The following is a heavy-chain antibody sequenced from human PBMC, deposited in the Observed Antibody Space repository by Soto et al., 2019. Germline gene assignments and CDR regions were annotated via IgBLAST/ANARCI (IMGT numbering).Heavy chain of an antibody. V-gene: IGHV1-24*01. CDR1: GYTLTELS. CDR2: FDPEDGET. D-gene: IGHD4-4*01. Sequence: ASVKVSCKVSGYTLTELSMHWVRQAPGKGLEWMGGFDPEDGETIYAQKFQGRVTMTEDTSTDTAYMELSSLRSEDTAVYYCATGYSNSDPFDYWGQGTLVTVSS. J-gene: IGHJ4*02. CDR3: ATGYSNSDPFDY.